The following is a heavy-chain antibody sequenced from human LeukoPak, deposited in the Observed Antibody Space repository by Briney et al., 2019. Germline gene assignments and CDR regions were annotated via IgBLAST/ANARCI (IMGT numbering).Heavy chain of an antibody. D-gene: IGHD3/OR15-3a*01. J-gene: IGHJ6*03. CDR1: GYTFTSYA. CDR3: ARGRRTGPDHYYYYYMDV. CDR2: IYTNTGNP. V-gene: IGHV7-4-1*02. Sequence: ASVKVSCKASGYTFTSYAMNWARQAPGQGLEWMGWIYTNTGNPTYAQGLTGRFVFSLDTSVSTAYLQISSLKAEDTAVYYCARGRRTGPDHYYYYYMDVWGKGTTVTVSS.